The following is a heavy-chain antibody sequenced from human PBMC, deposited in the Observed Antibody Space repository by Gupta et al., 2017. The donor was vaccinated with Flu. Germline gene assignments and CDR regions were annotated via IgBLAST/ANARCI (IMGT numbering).Heavy chain of an antibody. J-gene: IGHJ6*03. D-gene: IGHD3-3*01. CDR2: IWYDGSNK. CDR3: ARESWSGYYPNSGRAGFYMDV. Sequence: RQAAGKGLEWVAVIWYDGSNKYYADSVKGRLTICRDNSKNTLYLQMSSLRAEDTAVYYCARESWSGYYPNSGRAGFYMDVWGKGTTVTVSS. V-gene: IGHV3-33*01.